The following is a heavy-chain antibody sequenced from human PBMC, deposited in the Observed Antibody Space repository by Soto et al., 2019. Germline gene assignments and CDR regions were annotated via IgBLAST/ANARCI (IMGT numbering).Heavy chain of an antibody. CDR2: IYYSGST. J-gene: IGHJ4*02. CDR3: ARAVLPATAPFDY. D-gene: IGHD2-2*01. CDR1: GGSISSYY. V-gene: IGHV4-59*01. Sequence: QVQLQESGPRLVKPSETLSLTCIVSGGSISSYYWSWIRQPPGKGLEWIGYIYYSGSTNYNPSLKFRLTISVDTSKNPFSLKLSSVTAADTAVYYCARAVLPATAPFDYWGQGTLVTVSS.